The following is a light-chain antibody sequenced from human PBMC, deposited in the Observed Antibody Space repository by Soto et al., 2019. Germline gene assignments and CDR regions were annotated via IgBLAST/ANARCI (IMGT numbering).Light chain of an antibody. J-gene: IGLJ1*01. CDR3: AAWDDSLNAYV. CDR2: SNN. Sequence: QSVLTQPPSASGTPGQRVTIFCSGSSSNIGSNTVNWYQQLPGTAPKLLIYSNNQRPSGVPDRFSGSKSGTSASLAISGLXSEDEADYYCAAWDDSLNAYVFGTGTKVTVL. CDR1: SSNIGSNT. V-gene: IGLV1-44*01.